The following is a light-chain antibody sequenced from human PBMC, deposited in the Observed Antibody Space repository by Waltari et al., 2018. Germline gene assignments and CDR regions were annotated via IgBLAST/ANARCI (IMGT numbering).Light chain of an antibody. CDR2: RNN. Sequence: QSVLTQPPSASGAPGQRVTISCSGSSSNIGSNFVYWSQQHPGTAPKLLIYRNNQRPSGVPDRFSGSKSGTSASRAISGLRSEDEAHYYCAAWDDSLEEVFGGGTKLTVL. CDR3: AAWDDSLEEV. J-gene: IGLJ2*01. CDR1: SSNIGSNF. V-gene: IGLV1-47*01.